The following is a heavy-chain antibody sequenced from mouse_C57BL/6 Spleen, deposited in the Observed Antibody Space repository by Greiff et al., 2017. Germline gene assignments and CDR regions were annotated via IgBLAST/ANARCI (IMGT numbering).Heavy chain of an antibody. D-gene: IGHD1-1*01. CDR2: INPNNGGT. J-gene: IGHJ2*01. CDR1: GYTFTDYY. V-gene: IGHV1-26*01. CDR3: ARNAFYYGSSYPFDD. Sequence: EVQLQQSGPELVKPGASVKISCKASGYTFTDYYMNWVKQSHGKSLEWIGDINPNNGGTSYNQKFKGKATLTVDKSSSTAYMELRSLTSEDSAVYYCARNAFYYGSSYPFDDWGQGTTLTVSS.